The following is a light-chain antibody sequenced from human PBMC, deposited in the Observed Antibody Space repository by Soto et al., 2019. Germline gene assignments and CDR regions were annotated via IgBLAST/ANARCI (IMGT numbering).Light chain of an antibody. CDR3: ASYTSSSNLDVI. CDR2: DVS. V-gene: IGLV2-14*03. CDR1: SSDVGGYTF. J-gene: IGLJ2*01. Sequence: QSALTQPASVSGSPGQSITISCTGTSSDVGGYTFVSWYQHHPGKAPKLIIYDVSNRPSVVSNRFSGSKSGNTASLTISGLQAEDEADYYCASYTSSSNLDVIFGGGTKLTVL.